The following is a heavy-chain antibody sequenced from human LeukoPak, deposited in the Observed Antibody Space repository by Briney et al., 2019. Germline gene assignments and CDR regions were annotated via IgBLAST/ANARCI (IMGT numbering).Heavy chain of an antibody. V-gene: IGHV4-59*01. Sequence: SETLSLTCTVSGDSISTYFWRCIRQPPGKGLEWTGYISYSGSTNYKTSLQSRVTISVDTSTNQFSLKLSSVIAADTAVYYCARTQMGYFFDYWGQGTLVTVSS. D-gene: IGHD5-24*01. CDR2: ISYSGST. J-gene: IGHJ4*02. CDR1: GDSISTYF. CDR3: ARTQMGYFFDY.